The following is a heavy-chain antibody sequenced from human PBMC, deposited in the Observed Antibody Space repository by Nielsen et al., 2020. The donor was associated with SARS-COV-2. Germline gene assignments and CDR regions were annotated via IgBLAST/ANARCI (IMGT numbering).Heavy chain of an antibody. CDR2: ISGSGGST. CDR3: AKRVWAYDFWSGYDFDY. V-gene: IGHV3-23*01. CDR1: GFTFSSYA. J-gene: IGHJ4*02. D-gene: IGHD3-3*01. Sequence: GESLKISCVASGFTFSSYAMSWVRQAPGKGLEWVSAISGSGGSTYYADSVKGRFTISRDNSKNTLYLQMNSLRAEDTAVYYCAKRVWAYDFWSGYDFDYWGQGTLVTVSS.